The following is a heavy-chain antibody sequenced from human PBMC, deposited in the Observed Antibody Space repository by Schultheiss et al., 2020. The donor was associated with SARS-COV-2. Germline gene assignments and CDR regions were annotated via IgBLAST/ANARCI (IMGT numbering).Heavy chain of an antibody. V-gene: IGHV4-4*02. CDR1: GGSISSSNW. CDR2: IDNTGSA. CDR3: ARGRSSSNY. J-gene: IGHJ4*02. Sequence: SETLSLTCAVSGGSISSSNWWSWVRQPPGKGLEWIGCIDNTGSANYNPSLKSRVTISEDTSKNQFSLDVGSVTAADTAVYYCARGRSSSNYWGQGTLVTVSS.